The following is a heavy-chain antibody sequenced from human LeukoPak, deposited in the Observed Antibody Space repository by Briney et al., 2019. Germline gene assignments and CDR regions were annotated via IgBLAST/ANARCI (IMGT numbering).Heavy chain of an antibody. Sequence: GGSLRLSCAASGFTFSSYGMHWVRQAPGKGLEWVAVISYDGSNKYYADSVKGRFTISRDNSKNTLYLQMNSLRAEDTAMYYCAKERGIAAAGTFDYWGQGTLVTVSS. CDR3: AKERGIAAAGTFDY. D-gene: IGHD6-13*01. CDR1: GFTFSSYG. J-gene: IGHJ4*02. V-gene: IGHV3-30*18. CDR2: ISYDGSNK.